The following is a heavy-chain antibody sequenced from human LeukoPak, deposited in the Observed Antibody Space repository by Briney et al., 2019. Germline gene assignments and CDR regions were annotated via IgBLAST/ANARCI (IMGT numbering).Heavy chain of an antibody. J-gene: IGHJ3*02. V-gene: IGHV1-2*02. D-gene: IGHD2-2*01. CDR1: GYTFTGYY. CDR2: INPNSGGT. Sequence: GASVKVSCKASGYTFTGYYMHWVRQAPGQGLEWMGWINPNSGGTNYAQKFQGRVTMTRDTSISTAYMELSRLRSDDTAVYYCARVLVPAATRAFDIWGQGTMVTVSS. CDR3: ARVLVPAATRAFDI.